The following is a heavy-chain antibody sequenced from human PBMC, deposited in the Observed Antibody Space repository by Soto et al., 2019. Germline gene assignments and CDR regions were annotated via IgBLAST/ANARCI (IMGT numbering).Heavy chain of an antibody. CDR3: ASKLTFGSSYDY. J-gene: IGHJ4*02. CDR1: GFTFSNYA. Sequence: EVQLLESGGGLVQPGGSLRLSCAASGFTFSNYAMNWVRQAPGTGLEWVSTIGGSGAPTYYADSVRGRFTIARDNSKNTLYLQMKSLRDEDTAVYFCASKLTFGSSYDYWGKGTLVTVSS. CDR2: IGGSGAPT. D-gene: IGHD3-10*01. V-gene: IGHV3-23*01.